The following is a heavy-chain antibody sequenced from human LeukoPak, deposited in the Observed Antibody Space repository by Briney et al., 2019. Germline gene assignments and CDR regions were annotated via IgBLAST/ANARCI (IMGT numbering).Heavy chain of an antibody. J-gene: IGHJ4*02. CDR2: IYYTGNT. CDR3: ASAPNNSGSRH. CDR1: GDSISSYY. D-gene: IGHD6-19*01. V-gene: IGHV4-59*08. Sequence: PSETLSLTCTVSGDSISSYYWSWIRQPPGKGQEWIGYIYYTGNTNYNPSLKSRVTISVDTSRNQFSLKLSSVTAADTAVYYCASAPNNSGSRHWGQGTLVTVSS.